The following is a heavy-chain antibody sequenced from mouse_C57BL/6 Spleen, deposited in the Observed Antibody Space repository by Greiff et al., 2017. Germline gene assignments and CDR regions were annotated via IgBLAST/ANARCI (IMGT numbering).Heavy chain of an antibody. Sequence: VHLVESGPGLVAPSQSLSITCTVSGFSLTSYGVAWVRQSPGKGLEWLGVIWGVGSTNYNSALKSRLSISKDNSKSQVFLKMNSLQTDDTAMYYCARLDSSTAMDYWGQGTSVTVSS. CDR3: ARLDSSTAMDY. D-gene: IGHD3-2*02. CDR1: GFSLTSYG. CDR2: IWGVGST. J-gene: IGHJ4*01. V-gene: IGHV2-6*01.